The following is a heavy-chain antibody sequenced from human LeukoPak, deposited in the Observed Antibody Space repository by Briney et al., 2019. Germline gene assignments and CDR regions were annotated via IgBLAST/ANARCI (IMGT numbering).Heavy chain of an antibody. J-gene: IGHJ1*01. CDR1: GYTFTSHD. CDR3: ARGGPRVGYFQH. CDR2: MNPNSGNT. V-gene: IGHV1-8*01. Sequence: ASVKVSCKASGYTFTSHDINWVRQATGQGLEWMGWMNPNSGNTGYAQKFQGRVTMTRDTSINTAYMELHSLRSEDTAVYYCARGGPRVGYFQHWGQGTLVTVSS.